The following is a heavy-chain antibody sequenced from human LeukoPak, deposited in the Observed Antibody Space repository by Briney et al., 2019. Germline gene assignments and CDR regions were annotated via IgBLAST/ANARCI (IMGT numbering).Heavy chain of an antibody. CDR2: ISYDGSNK. V-gene: IGHV3-30-3*01. J-gene: IGHJ3*02. Sequence: PGGSLRLSCAASQFTFSNYWMNWVRQAPGKGLEWVAVISYDGSNKYYADSVKGRFTISRDNSKNTLYLQMNSLRAEDTAVYYCAREYEDAFDIWGQGTMVTVSS. CDR3: AREYEDAFDI. D-gene: IGHD3-3*01. CDR1: QFTFSNYW.